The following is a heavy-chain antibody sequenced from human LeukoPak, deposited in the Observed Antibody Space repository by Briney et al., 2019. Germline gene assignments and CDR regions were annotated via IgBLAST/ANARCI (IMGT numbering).Heavy chain of an antibody. CDR1: GGSFSTYY. Sequence: PSETLSLTGAVYGGSFSTYYWSWIRQPPGKGLEWIGEINHSGSTNYNPSLKSRVTISVDTSKNQFSLKLSSVTAADTAVYYCARGGFYCGGDCYVDYWGQGTLVTVSS. CDR3: ARGGFYCGGDCYVDY. V-gene: IGHV4-34*01. D-gene: IGHD2-21*02. J-gene: IGHJ4*02. CDR2: INHSGST.